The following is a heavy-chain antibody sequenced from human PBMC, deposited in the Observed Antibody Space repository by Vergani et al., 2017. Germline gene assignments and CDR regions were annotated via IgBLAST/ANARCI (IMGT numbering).Heavy chain of an antibody. J-gene: IGHJ6*02. Sequence: QVQLQQWGAGLLKPSETLSLTCAVYGGSFSGYYWSWIRQPPGKGLEWIGEINHSGSTNYNPSLKSRVTISVDTSKNQFSLKLSSVTAADTAVYYCARGVRVFSSSSSRRYYYYGMDVWGQGP. CDR2: INHSGST. D-gene: IGHD6-6*01. V-gene: IGHV4-34*01. CDR1: GGSFSGYY. CDR3: ARGVRVFSSSSSRRYYYYGMDV.